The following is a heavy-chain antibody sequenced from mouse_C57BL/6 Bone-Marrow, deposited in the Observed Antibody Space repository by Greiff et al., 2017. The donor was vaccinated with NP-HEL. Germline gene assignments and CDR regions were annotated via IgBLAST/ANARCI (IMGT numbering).Heavy chain of an antibody. CDR3: ARCGRYYGSSPYWYFDV. J-gene: IGHJ1*03. CDR1: GYTFTSYG. Sequence: VQLQQSGAELARPGASVKLSCKASGYTFTSYGISWVKQSTGQGLEWIGEIYPRSGNTYYNEKFKGKATLAADKSSSTAYMELRSLTSEDSAVYFCARCGRYYGSSPYWYFDVWGTGTTVTVSS. CDR2: IYPRSGNT. D-gene: IGHD1-1*01. V-gene: IGHV1-81*01.